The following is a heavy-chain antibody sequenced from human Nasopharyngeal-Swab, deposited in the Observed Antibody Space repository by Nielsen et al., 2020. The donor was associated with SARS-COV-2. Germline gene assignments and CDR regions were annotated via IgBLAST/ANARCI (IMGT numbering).Heavy chain of an antibody. D-gene: IGHD3-10*01. Sequence: GESLKISCAASGFTFSSYSMNWVRQAPGKGPEWVSSISSSSSYIYYADSVKGRFTISRDNAKNSLYLQMNSLRAEDTAVYYCARGGGSGSYWDYWGQGTLVTVSS. V-gene: IGHV3-21*01. CDR1: GFTFSSYS. CDR2: ISSSSSYI. CDR3: ARGGGSGSYWDY. J-gene: IGHJ4*02.